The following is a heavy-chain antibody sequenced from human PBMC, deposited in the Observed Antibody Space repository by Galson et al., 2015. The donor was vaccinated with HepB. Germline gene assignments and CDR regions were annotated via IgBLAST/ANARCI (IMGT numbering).Heavy chain of an antibody. D-gene: IGHD6-19*01. CDR3: ARSFPPEYSSGWYPGGTLITYFDY. CDR2: IYYSGST. V-gene: IGHV4-59*01. Sequence: ETLSLTCTVSGGSISSYYWSWIRQPPGKGLEWIGYIYYSGSTNYNPSLKSRVTISVDTSKNQFSLKLSSVTAADTAVYYCARSFPPEYSSGWYPGGTLITYFDYWGQGTLVTVSS. J-gene: IGHJ4*02. CDR1: GGSISSYY.